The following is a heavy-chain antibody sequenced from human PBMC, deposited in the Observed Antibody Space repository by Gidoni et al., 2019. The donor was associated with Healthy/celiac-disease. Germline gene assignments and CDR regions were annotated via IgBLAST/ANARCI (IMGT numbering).Heavy chain of an antibody. CDR2: LYYSGST. V-gene: IGHV4-39*01. CDR1: GGSISSSSYD. Sequence: QLQLQESGPGLVKPSETLSRNCTVSGGSISSSSYDWGGIRRPPGNGLEWIGRLYYSGSTYYTPSLKSRFTITVDTSKHQFALKLSSVTAADTAVYYCARQIVYNWNPNWFDPWGQGTLVTVSS. J-gene: IGHJ5*02. CDR3: ARQIVYNWNPNWFDP. D-gene: IGHD1-20*01.